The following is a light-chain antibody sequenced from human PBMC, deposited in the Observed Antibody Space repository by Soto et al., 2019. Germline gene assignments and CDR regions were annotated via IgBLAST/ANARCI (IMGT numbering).Light chain of an antibody. J-gene: IGKJ1*01. CDR1: QSVSSYY. CDR2: AAS. V-gene: IGKV3-20*01. CDR3: QQCGSSPWT. Sequence: EIVLTHSRCTLSLYQGARSTLSCRASQSVSSYYLAWYQQKPGQAPRLLIYAASSRATGIPDRFSGGGSGTDFTLTSSSLEPEDFAVYYCQQCGSSPWTFGQGTKVDIK.